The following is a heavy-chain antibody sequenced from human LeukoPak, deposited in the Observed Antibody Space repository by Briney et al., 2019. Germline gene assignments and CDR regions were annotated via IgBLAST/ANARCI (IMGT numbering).Heavy chain of an antibody. V-gene: IGHV3-30*03. D-gene: IGHD4/OR15-4a*01. CDR1: GYTFTHYG. CDR2: ISYDGNNK. Sequence: PGGSLRLSCVISGYTFTHYGFHWVRQAPGKALEWVAYISYDGNNKYEDSVKGRFTISRDNSKNTLYLQMNSLRAEDTAVYYCARRAGAYSHPYDYWGQGTLVTVSS. CDR3: ARRAGAYSHPYDY. J-gene: IGHJ4*02.